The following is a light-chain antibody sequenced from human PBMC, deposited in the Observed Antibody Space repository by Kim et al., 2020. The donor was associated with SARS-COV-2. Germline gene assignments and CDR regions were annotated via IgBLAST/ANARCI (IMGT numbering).Light chain of an antibody. CDR3: QQYNSYSPWT. Sequence: DIQMTQSPSTLSASVGDRVTITCRASQSISSWLAWYQQKPGKAPKLLIYDASSLESGVPSRFSGSASGTEFTLTISSLQPDDFATYYCQQYNSYSPWTFGQGTKVEIK. CDR1: QSISSW. CDR2: DAS. J-gene: IGKJ1*01. V-gene: IGKV1-5*01.